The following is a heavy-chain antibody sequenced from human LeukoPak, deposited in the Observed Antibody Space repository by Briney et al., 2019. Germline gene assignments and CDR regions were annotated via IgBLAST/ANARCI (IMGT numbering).Heavy chain of an antibody. J-gene: IGHJ5*02. V-gene: IGHV4-38-2*02. CDR1: GYSISSGYY. Sequence: SETLSLTCTVSGYSISSGYYWGWIRPPPGKGLEWIGSIYHSGSTYYNPSLKSRVTISVDTSKNQFSLKLSSVTAADTAVYYCAGGLLRYFDWLPLYNWFDPWGQGTLVTVSS. D-gene: IGHD3-9*01. CDR2: IYHSGST. CDR3: AGGLLRYFDWLPLYNWFDP.